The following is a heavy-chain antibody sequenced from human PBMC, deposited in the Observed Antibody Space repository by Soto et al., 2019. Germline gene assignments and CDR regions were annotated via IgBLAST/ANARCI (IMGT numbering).Heavy chain of an antibody. Sequence: QVRLQESGPGLMKQLATLSLTCTVSGGAFTIYYWSWIRQPPGKGLEWIGNIQYSGTTKYHPSLTSRLTLSADTSKTRFSRKLSSVTAADTAIYYCARAPLAYPGRYYWGQGTLVPVSS. CDR3: ARAPLAYPGRYY. J-gene: IGHJ4*02. CDR2: IQYSGTT. V-gene: IGHV4-59*01. D-gene: IGHD2-21*01. CDR1: GGAFTIYY.